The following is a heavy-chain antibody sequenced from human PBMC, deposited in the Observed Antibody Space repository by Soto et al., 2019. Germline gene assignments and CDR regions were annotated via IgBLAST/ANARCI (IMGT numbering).Heavy chain of an antibody. CDR1: GFTFRNCG. J-gene: IGHJ5*01. Sequence: QVQLVESGGGVAQPGRSLRLSCAASGFTFRNCGMHWVRQAPGKGLEWVAFIWYDGTRKDYSDSVKGRFTISRDNSNNTLYLQMNSLRADDTAVYYCARTARDVVVVVTAINWFDSWGQGTRVTVSS. V-gene: IGHV3-33*01. CDR3: ARTARDVVVVVTAINWFDS. CDR2: IWYDGTRK. D-gene: IGHD2-15*01.